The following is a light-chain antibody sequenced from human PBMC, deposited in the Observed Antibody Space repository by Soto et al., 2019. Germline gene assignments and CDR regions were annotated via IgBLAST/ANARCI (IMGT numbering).Light chain of an antibody. CDR2: AAS. CDR1: QSINNC. J-gene: IGKJ4*01. CDR3: QQSYSTPLT. V-gene: IGKV1-39*01. Sequence: DIQMTQSPSSLSASVGDRVTITCRASQSINNCLSWYQQKPGKAPKLLIYAASSLQSGVPSMFSSSGSGTDLTLTISSLQAEDFTTYYCQQSYSTPLTVGGGTRVEIK.